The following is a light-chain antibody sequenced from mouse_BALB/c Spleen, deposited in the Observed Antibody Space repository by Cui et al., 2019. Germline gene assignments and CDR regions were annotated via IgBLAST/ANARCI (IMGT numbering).Light chain of an antibody. CDR2: ITS. J-gene: IGKJ5*01. V-gene: IGKV4-58*01. Sequence: ENVLTQSPAIMAASLGQKVTMSCSASSSVSSSYLHWYQQKSGASPKPLIHITSILASGVPARFSGSGSGTSYSLTISSVEAEDDATYYCQQWSGYPLTFGAGTKLELK. CDR1: SSVSSSY. CDR3: QQWSGYPLT.